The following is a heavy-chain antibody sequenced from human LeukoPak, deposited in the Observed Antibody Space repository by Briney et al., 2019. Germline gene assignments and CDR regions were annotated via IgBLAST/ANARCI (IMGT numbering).Heavy chain of an antibody. D-gene: IGHD6-13*01. CDR2: IYTSGST. J-gene: IGHJ3*02. CDR3: ARDRGAAAGIAKAFDI. Sequence: PSQTLSLTCTVSGGSISSGSYYWSWIRQPAGKGLEWIGRIYTSGSTNYNPSLKSRVTISVDTSKNQFSLKLSSVTAADTAVYYCARDRGAAAGIAKAFDIWGQGTMVTVSS. V-gene: IGHV4-61*02. CDR1: GGSISSGSYY.